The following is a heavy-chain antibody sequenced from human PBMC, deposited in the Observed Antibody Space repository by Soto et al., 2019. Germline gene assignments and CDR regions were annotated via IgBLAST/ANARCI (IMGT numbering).Heavy chain of an antibody. Sequence: PGGFLRLSCAASGFTFSSYAMSWVRQAPGKGLEWVSAISGSGGSTYYADSVKGRFTISRDNSKNTLYLQMNSLRAEDTAVYYCAKDLTSSRIAARPDYWGQGTLVTVSS. J-gene: IGHJ4*02. CDR3: AKDLTSSRIAARPDY. CDR1: GFTFSSYA. D-gene: IGHD6-6*01. CDR2: ISGSGGST. V-gene: IGHV3-23*01.